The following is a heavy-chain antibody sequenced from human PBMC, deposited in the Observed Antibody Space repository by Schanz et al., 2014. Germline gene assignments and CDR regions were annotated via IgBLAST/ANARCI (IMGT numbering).Heavy chain of an antibody. J-gene: IGHJ6*02. CDR2: TSHDGSFT. CDR1: GFSFSTYA. Sequence: QVQLVESGGGVVQPGRSLRLSCAASGFSFSTYAMHWVRQAPGKGLVWVSRTSHDGSFTTFADSVKGRFTISRDNSKDTLYLQMNSLRDEDTAVYYCARDHPHRGVTGYYNDVWGQGTSVTVSS. D-gene: IGHD3-9*01. V-gene: IGHV3-30*04. CDR3: ARDHPHRGVTGYYNDV.